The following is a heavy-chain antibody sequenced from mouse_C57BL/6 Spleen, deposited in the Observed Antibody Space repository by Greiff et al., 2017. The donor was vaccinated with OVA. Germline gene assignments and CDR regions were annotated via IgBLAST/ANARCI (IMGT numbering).Heavy chain of an antibody. D-gene: IGHD1-1*01. J-gene: IGHJ2*01. CDR3: ARRTTVVGEYFDY. CDR2: INPNNGGT. V-gene: IGHV1-18*01. CDR1: GYTFTDYN. Sequence: EVKLQQSGPELVKPGASVKIPCKASGYTFTDYNMDWVKQSHGKSLEWIGDINPNNGGTIYNQKFKGKATLTVDKSSSTAYMELRSLTSEDTAVYYCARRTTVVGEYFDYWGQGTTLTVSS.